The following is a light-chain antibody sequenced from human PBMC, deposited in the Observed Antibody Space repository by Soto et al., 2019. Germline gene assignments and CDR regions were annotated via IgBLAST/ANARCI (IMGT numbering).Light chain of an antibody. Sequence: EIVLTQSPGTLSLSPGERATLSCRASQSVRNSYLAWYQQKPGQAPRLLIYGASSTATGIPDRFSGSGSGTDFTLTISRLEPEDFAVYYCQQCGSSPQTFGQGTKVEI. J-gene: IGKJ1*01. CDR2: GAS. CDR1: QSVRNSY. V-gene: IGKV3-20*01. CDR3: QQCGSSPQT.